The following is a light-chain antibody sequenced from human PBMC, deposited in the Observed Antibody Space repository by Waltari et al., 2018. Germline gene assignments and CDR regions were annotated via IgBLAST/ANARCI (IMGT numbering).Light chain of an antibody. V-gene: IGLV3-21*04. CDR1: DIGERS. CDR2: YDT. CDR3: QVWDSSRHHVI. Sequence: SYMLTQPPSVSVAPGQTARITCGVEDIGERSVHWCQQRPGQAPVSVIYYDTDRPSGIPDRFSGSHSGDTATLIISRVEAGDEADYYCQVWDSSRHHVIFGGGTRLTVL. J-gene: IGLJ2*01.